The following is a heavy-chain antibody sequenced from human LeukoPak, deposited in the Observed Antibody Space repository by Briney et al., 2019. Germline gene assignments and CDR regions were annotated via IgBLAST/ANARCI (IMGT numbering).Heavy chain of an antibody. D-gene: IGHD2-2*01. CDR3: ARVEYRLLFARDNWFDP. CDR2: IYYSGST. J-gene: IGHJ5*02. Sequence: SETLSLTCTVSGGSISSGGYYWSWIRQHPGKGLEWIGYIYYSGSTYYNPSLKSRVTISVDTSKNQFSLKLSSVTAADTAVYYCARVEYRLLFARDNWFDPWGQGTLVTVSS. V-gene: IGHV4-31*03. CDR1: GGSISSGGYY.